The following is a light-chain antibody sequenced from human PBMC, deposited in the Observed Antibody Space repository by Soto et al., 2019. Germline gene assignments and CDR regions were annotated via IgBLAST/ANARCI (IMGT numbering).Light chain of an antibody. J-gene: IGLJ1*01. CDR2: EVS. Sequence: SVLTQPASVSGSPGQSITISCTGSSSDVGAYTSVSWYQQHPGKAPKLMIYEVSNQPSGVSRRFSGSKSGNTASLTISGLQAEDEAHYYCSSYTSDNRDYVFGTGTKVTVL. V-gene: IGLV2-14*01. CDR1: SSDVGAYTS. CDR3: SSYTSDNRDYV.